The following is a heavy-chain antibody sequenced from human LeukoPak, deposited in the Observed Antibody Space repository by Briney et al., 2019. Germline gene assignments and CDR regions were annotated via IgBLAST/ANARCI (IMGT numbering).Heavy chain of an antibody. D-gene: IGHD3-10*01. V-gene: IGHV3-30*18. CDR1: GFTFSSYG. J-gene: IGHJ4*02. CDR2: ISYDGSNK. Sequence: GGSLRLSCAASGFTFSSYGMHWVRQAPGKGLEWVAVISYDGSNKYYADSVRGRFTISRDNSKNTLYLQMNSLRAEDTAVYYCAKDGIGAPDYWGQGTLVTVSS. CDR3: AKDGIGAPDY.